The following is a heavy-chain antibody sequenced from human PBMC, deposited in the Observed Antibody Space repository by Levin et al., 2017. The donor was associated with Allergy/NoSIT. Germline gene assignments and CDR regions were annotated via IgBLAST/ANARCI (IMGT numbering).Heavy chain of an antibody. CDR1: GYTFFSYW. V-gene: IGHV5-51*01. D-gene: IGHD3-10*01. CDR2: IYPPDSDT. Sequence: ASVKVSCKGSGYTFFSYWIAWVRQMPGKGLEWMGAIYPPDSDTTYSPSFQGQVTISVDNSFTTAYLHWSSLRPSDTAMYYCAKLDAPFGYGMDVWGQGTAVTVSS. J-gene: IGHJ6*02. CDR3: AKLDAPFGYGMDV.